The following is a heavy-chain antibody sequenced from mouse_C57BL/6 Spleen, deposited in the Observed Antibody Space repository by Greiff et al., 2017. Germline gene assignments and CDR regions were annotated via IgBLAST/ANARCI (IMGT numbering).Heavy chain of an antibody. CDR3: SRLVKTGDAMDY. J-gene: IGHJ4*01. V-gene: IGHV1-5*01. Sequence: VQLQQSGPVLARPGASVKLSCKTSGYTFTSYWMHWVKQRPGQGLEWIGAIYPGSSDTSYNQKFKGKAKLTAVTSSSTAYMELSSLTNEDYAVYYCSRLVKTGDAMDYWGQGTSVTVSS. CDR2: IYPGSSDT. D-gene: IGHD2-12*01. CDR1: GYTFTSYW.